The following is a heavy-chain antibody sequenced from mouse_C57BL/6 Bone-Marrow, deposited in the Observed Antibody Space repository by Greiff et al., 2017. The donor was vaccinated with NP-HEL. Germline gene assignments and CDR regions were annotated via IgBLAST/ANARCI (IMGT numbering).Heavy chain of an antibody. CDR3: ARSVLITTVVADAMDY. CDR1: GYTFTSYW. V-gene: IGHV1-64*01. J-gene: IGHJ4*01. CDR2: IHPNSGST. D-gene: IGHD1-1*01. Sequence: QVQLQQPGAELVKPGASVKLSCKASGYTFTSYWMHWVKQRPGQGLEWIGMIHPNSGSTNYNEKFKSKDTLTVDKYSSTAYMQLSILTSEDSAVYYCARSVLITTVVADAMDYWGQGTSVTVSS.